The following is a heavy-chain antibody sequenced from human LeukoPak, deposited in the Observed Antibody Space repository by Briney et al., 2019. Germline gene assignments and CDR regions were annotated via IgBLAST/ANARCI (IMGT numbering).Heavy chain of an antibody. J-gene: IGHJ5*02. CDR2: ISSGSSTI. Sequence: GGSLRLSCAASGFTFSSYSMNWVRQAPGKGLEWVSYISSGSSTIYYADSVKGRFTISRDNAKNSLYLQMNSLRSDDTAVYYCARVFVVGATEGDWFDPWGQGTLVTVSS. D-gene: IGHD1-26*01. CDR3: ARVFVVGATEGDWFDP. V-gene: IGHV3-48*01. CDR1: GFTFSSYS.